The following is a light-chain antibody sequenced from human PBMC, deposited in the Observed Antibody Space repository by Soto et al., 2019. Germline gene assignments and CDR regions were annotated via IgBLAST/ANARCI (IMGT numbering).Light chain of an antibody. CDR1: QSINYW. Sequence: DIQMTQSPSTLSASLGDRVTITCRASQSINYWLAWYQQKPGKAPKLLIYDASSLDSGVPSRFSGSGSGREFTLTISSLQPDDFATYYCQQYNSYSRWTFGQGTKVDI. V-gene: IGKV1-5*01. CDR3: QQYNSYSRWT. CDR2: DAS. J-gene: IGKJ1*01.